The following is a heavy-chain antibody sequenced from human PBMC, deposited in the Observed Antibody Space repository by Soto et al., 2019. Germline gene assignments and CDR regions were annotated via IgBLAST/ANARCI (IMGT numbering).Heavy chain of an antibody. CDR1: GFTVSSNY. CDR2: IYSDGST. V-gene: IGHV3-53*01. CDR3: AIGVYSPIHY. J-gene: IGHJ4*02. D-gene: IGHD5-18*01. Sequence: EVQLVESGGGLIQPGGSLRLSCAASGFTVSSNYMTWVRQAPGKGLEWVSVIYSDGSTYYADSVKGRFTISRDNSKNTLYLQTNSLRAEDTAVYYCAIGVYSPIHYWSQGTLLTVSS.